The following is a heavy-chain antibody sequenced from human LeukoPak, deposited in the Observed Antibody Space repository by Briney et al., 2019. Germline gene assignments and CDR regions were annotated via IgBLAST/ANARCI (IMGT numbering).Heavy chain of an antibody. CDR2: ISGSGGNT. Sequence: GGSLRLSCEGSAFIFSGHWMNWVRQAPGKGLEWVSGISGSGGNTYYADSVKGRFTISRDNSKNTLYLQMNSLRAEDTAVYYCAKRVVPATDCFDYWGQGTLVTVSS. CDR1: AFIFSGHW. V-gene: IGHV3-23*01. J-gene: IGHJ4*02. CDR3: AKRVVPATDCFDY. D-gene: IGHD2-2*01.